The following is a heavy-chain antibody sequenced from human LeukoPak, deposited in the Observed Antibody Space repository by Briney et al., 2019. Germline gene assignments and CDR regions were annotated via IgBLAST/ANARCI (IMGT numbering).Heavy chain of an antibody. CDR2: ISSSSSYI. D-gene: IGHD3-16*01. Sequence: GGSLRLSCAASGYTFSSYSMNWVRQAPGKGLEWVSSISSSSSYIYYADSVEGRFTISRDNAKNSLYLQMNSLRDEDTAVYYCARGVWPQADVWGQGTTVTVSS. V-gene: IGHV3-21*01. J-gene: IGHJ6*02. CDR1: GYTFSSYS. CDR3: ARGVWPQADV.